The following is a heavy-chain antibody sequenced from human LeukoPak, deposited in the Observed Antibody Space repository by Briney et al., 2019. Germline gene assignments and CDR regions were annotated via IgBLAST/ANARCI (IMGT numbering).Heavy chain of an antibody. Sequence: GSSVKVSCKASGGTFSSYAISWVRQAPGQGLEWMGGIIPIFGTANYAQKFQGRVTMTRDTSISTAYMELSRLRSDDTAVYYCARDRSGSTSSPLVLEWGWFDPWGQGTLVTVSS. CDR3: ARDRSGSTSSPLVLEWGWFDP. CDR1: GGTFSSYA. D-gene: IGHD2-2*01. CDR2: IIPIFGTA. V-gene: IGHV1-69*05. J-gene: IGHJ5*02.